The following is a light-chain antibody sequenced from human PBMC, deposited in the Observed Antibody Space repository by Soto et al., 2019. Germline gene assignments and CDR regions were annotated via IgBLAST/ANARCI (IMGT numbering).Light chain of an antibody. CDR3: MPGLQTPRIT. Sequence: IVLTQSPVYLPVSPGEPAPLSCRSSQSLLARDGHNDVDSYVQKPEQSPQLXXYLASTRAKGVPDRISGSGSGTNYTLQISRVEPEDPGIYDCMPGLQTPRITFGQGTRLDIK. J-gene: IGKJ5*01. CDR2: LAS. CDR1: QSLLARDGHND. V-gene: IGKV2-28*01.